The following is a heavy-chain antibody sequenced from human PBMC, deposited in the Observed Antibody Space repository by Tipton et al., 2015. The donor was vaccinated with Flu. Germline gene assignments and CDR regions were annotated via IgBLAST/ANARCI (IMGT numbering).Heavy chain of an antibody. CDR2: VSAGGASS. CDR3: VKSEWAIGGWYTY. D-gene: IGHD6-19*01. CDR1: GFMFKNYV. V-gene: IGHV3-23*01. Sequence: SLRLSCVGSGFMFKNYVMSWVRQAPGEGLAWVATVSAGGASSYYAESVKGRVMISRDNSKNTVNLEITIVRAEDTATYYCVKSEWAIGGWYTYWGQGTLVTVSS. J-gene: IGHJ4*02.